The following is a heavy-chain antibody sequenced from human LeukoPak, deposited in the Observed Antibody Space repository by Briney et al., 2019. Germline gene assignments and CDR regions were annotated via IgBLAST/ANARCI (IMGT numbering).Heavy chain of an antibody. CDR2: VHYSGST. CDR1: GGSFSGYY. D-gene: IGHD6-25*01. V-gene: IGHV4-34*01. CDR3: ARVGQRHDDS. J-gene: IGHJ4*02. Sequence: PSETLSLTCAVYGGSFSGYYWRWIRQPPGKGLEWIGEVHYSGSTNYNPSLKSRVTISVDWSKNQFSLKLNSLTAADTAVYYCARVGQRHDDSWGQGTLVTVSS.